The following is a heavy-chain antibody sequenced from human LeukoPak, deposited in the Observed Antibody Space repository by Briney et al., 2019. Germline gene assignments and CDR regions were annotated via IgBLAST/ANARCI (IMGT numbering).Heavy chain of an antibody. Sequence: GGSLRLSCTTSGFIFRSYNMNWVRQTPGKGLEWVANIKEDGTETYYVDSVKGRFTISRDNAKNSLYLQMNSLRVEDTAVYYCAKEGRSLQTYWGQGTLVTVSS. CDR1: GFIFRSYN. J-gene: IGHJ4*02. V-gene: IGHV3-7*03. D-gene: IGHD5-24*01. CDR3: AKEGRSLQTY. CDR2: IKEDGTET.